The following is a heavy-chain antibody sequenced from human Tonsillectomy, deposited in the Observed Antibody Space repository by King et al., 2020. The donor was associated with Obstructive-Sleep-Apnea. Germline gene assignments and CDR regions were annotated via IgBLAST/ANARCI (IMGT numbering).Heavy chain of an antibody. CDR1: GFTFSIYC. CDR2: ISYDGSNK. CDR3: AKVTTVVTGPFDY. Sequence: VQLVESGGGVVQPGRSRRLAWAAAGFTFSIYCMHWVRQVPGKGLEWVAVISYDGSNKYYGDSVKGRLTISRDNSKNTLYRQRNSLRAEETAVYYCAKVTTVVTGPFDYWGQGTLVTVSS. D-gene: IGHD4-23*01. J-gene: IGHJ4*02. V-gene: IGHV3-30*18.